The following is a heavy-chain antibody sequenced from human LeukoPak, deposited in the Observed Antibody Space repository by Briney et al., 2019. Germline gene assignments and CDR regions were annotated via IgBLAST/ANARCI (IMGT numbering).Heavy chain of an antibody. Sequence: ASVEVSCKASGYTFTSYAMNWVRQAPGQGLEWMGWINTNTGNPTYAQGFTGRFVFSLDTSVSTAYLQISSLKAEDTAVYYCARDPPLLWFWEPNFDYWGQGTLVTVSS. V-gene: IGHV7-4-1*02. D-gene: IGHD3-10*01. CDR3: ARDPPLLWFWEPNFDY. CDR2: INTNTGNP. J-gene: IGHJ4*02. CDR1: GYTFTSYA.